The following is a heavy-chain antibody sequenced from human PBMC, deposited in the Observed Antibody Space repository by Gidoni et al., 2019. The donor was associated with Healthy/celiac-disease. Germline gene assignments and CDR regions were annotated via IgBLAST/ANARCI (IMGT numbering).Heavy chain of an antibody. D-gene: IGHD6-13*01. Sequence: QVQLQESGPGLVKPSETLSLTCTVSGGSISSYYWSWIRQPPGKGLEWIGYIYYSGSTNYNPSLKSRVTISVDTSKNQFSLKLSSVTAADTAVYYCARSPSAATPSYNWFDPWGQETLVTVSS. CDR1: GGSISSYY. J-gene: IGHJ5*02. CDR3: ARSPSAATPSYNWFDP. V-gene: IGHV4-59*01. CDR2: IYYSGST.